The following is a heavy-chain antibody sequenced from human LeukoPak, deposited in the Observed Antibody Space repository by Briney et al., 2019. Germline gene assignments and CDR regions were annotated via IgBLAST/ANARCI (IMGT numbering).Heavy chain of an antibody. Sequence: ASVKVSFKASGYTFTSYGISWVRQAPGQGLEWMGWISAYNGNTNYAQKLQGRVTMTTDTSTSTAYMELRSLRSDDTAVYCCARVVVAPRNDYYYYYMDVWGKGTTVTVSS. D-gene: IGHD2-15*01. CDR1: GYTFTSYG. CDR2: ISAYNGNT. V-gene: IGHV1-18*01. J-gene: IGHJ6*03. CDR3: ARVVVAPRNDYYYYYMDV.